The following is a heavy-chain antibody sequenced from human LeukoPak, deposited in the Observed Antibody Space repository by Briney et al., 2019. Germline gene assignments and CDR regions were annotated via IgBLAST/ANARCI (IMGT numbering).Heavy chain of an antibody. Sequence: SETLSLTCAVYGGSFSGYYWSWIRQPPGKGPEWIGEINHSGSTNYNPSLKSRVTISVDTSKNQFSLKLSSVTAADTAVYYCATGVAAGPFDYWGQGTLVTVSS. CDR1: GGSFSGYY. J-gene: IGHJ4*02. V-gene: IGHV4-34*01. D-gene: IGHD6-6*01. CDR2: INHSGST. CDR3: ATGVAAGPFDY.